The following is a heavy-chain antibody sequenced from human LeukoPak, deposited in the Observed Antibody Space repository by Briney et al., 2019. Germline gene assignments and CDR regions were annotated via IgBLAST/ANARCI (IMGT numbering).Heavy chain of an antibody. D-gene: IGHD2-21*01. J-gene: IGHJ4*02. Sequence: ASVKVSCKASGYTFTSYGISRVRQAPGQGLEWMGCISAYNGNTNNAQKLQGRVTMTTDTSTSTAYMELRSLRSDDTAVYYCARARTYCGGDCYSPFDYWGQGTLVTVSS. CDR1: GYTFTSYG. CDR3: ARARTYCGGDCYSPFDY. CDR2: ISAYNGNT. V-gene: IGHV1-18*01.